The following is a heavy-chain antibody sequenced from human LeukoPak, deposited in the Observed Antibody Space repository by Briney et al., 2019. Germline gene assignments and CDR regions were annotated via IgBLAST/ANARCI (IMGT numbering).Heavy chain of an antibody. CDR1: GFTFSSYA. Sequence: GGSLRLSCAASGFTFSSYAMSWVRQAPGKGLEWVSAISGSGGSTYYADSVKGRFTISRDNSKNTLYLQMNSLRAEDTAVYYCAREGYYDSSGYYQFDYWGQGTLVTVSS. CDR2: ISGSGGST. V-gene: IGHV3-23*01. D-gene: IGHD3-22*01. CDR3: AREGYYDSSGYYQFDY. J-gene: IGHJ4*02.